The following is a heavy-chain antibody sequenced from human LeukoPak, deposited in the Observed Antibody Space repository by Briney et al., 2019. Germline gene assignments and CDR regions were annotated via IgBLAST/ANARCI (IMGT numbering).Heavy chain of an antibody. J-gene: IGHJ4*02. D-gene: IGHD2-2*01. CDR1: GGSISSYY. CDR2: ISYSGTT. CDR3: ARDLGYCSSTTCYFDF. Sequence: SETLSLTCTVSGGSISSYYWSRIRQPPGKGLEWIGYISYSGTTNYNPSLKSRVTISGDTSKNQFSLKLSSVTAADTAVYYCARDLGYCSSTTCYFDFWGQGTLVTVSS. V-gene: IGHV4-59*01.